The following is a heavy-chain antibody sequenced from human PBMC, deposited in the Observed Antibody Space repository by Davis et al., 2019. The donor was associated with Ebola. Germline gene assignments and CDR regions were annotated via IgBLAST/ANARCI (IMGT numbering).Heavy chain of an antibody. CDR2: ISSSSSYI. CDR3: ARDLRYCSGGSCYNYYYGMDV. V-gene: IGHV3-21*01. D-gene: IGHD2-15*01. J-gene: IGHJ6*02. Sequence: GSLRLSCAASGFTFSSYSMNWVRQAPGKGLEWVSSISSSSSYIYYADSVKGRFTISRDNAKNSLYLQMNSLRAEDTAVYYCARDLRYCSGGSCYNYYYGMDVWGQGTTVTVSS. CDR1: GFTFSSYS.